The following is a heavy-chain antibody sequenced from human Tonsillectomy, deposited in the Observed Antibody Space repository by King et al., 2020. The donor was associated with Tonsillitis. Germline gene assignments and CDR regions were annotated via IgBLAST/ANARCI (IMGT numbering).Heavy chain of an antibody. V-gene: IGHV4-39*07. CDR2: IYYSGSS. Sequence: QLQESGPGVVKPSETLSLTCTVSGDSISNSTYYWGWIRQPPGKGLEWIGSIYYSGSSYYNPSLKSRVTVSLDTSKNQFSLKMTSETAADTAVYYCGKHAPLPYCSTTSGYGVRSAFDYWGQGTLVAVSS. CDR1: GDSISNSTYY. J-gene: IGHJ4*02. D-gene: IGHD2-2*01. CDR3: GKHAPLPYCSTTSGYGVRSAFDY.